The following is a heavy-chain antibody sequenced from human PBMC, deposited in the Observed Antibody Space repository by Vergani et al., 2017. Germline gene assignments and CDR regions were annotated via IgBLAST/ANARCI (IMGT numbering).Heavy chain of an antibody. Sequence: QVQLVQSGAEVKKPGYSVKVSCKASGGTFSSYTISWVRQAPGQGLEWMGGIIPIFGTTNYAQKFQGRVTITADESTSTAYMELSSLRSEDTALYYCARDENYYGSGSPPLDYWGQGTLVTVSS. J-gene: IGHJ4*02. CDR2: IIPIFGTT. CDR1: GGTFSSYT. CDR3: ARDENYYGSGSPPLDY. D-gene: IGHD3-10*01. V-gene: IGHV1-69*12.